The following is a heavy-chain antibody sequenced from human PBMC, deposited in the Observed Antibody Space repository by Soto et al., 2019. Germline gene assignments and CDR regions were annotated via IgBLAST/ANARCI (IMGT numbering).Heavy chain of an antibody. D-gene: IGHD5-12*01. Sequence: GESLKISCKGSGYSFTSYWISRVRQMPGKGLEWMGRIDPSDSYTNYSPSFQGHVTISADKSISTAYLQWSSLKASDTAMYYCATSGYARYYYYGMDVWGQGTTVTVSS. J-gene: IGHJ6*02. CDR2: IDPSDSYT. CDR1: GYSFTSYW. V-gene: IGHV5-10-1*01. CDR3: ATSGYARYYYYGMDV.